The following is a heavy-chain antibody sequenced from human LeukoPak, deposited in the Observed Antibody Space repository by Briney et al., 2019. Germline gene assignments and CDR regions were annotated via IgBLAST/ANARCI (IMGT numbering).Heavy chain of an antibody. D-gene: IGHD3-10*01. V-gene: IGHV4-30-2*01. Sequence: SETLSLTCAVSGGSISSGGYSWSWIRQPPGKGLEWIGYIYHSGSTYYNPSLKSRVTISVDRSKNQFSLKLSYVTAADTAVYYCARMPYGSGSYLFDYWGQGTLVTVSS. CDR2: IYHSGST. CDR3: ARMPYGSGSYLFDY. CDR1: GGSISSGGYS. J-gene: IGHJ4*02.